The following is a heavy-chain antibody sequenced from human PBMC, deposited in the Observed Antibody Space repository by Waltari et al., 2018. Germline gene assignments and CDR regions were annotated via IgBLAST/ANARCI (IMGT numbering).Heavy chain of an antibody. V-gene: IGHV3-21*01. CDR3: ARHFEDYYYYMDV. CDR1: GFSFHSYT. J-gene: IGHJ6*03. Sequence: EVQLVESGGGLVTPGESLRLSCVASGFSFHSYTINWVRQAPGKGLEWVSSIGAKGDYIYYADSVKGRFTTSRDNARNSLYLQMTSLRVEDTAIYFCARHFEDYYYYMDVWGKGTTVTVSS. CDR2: IGAKGDYI.